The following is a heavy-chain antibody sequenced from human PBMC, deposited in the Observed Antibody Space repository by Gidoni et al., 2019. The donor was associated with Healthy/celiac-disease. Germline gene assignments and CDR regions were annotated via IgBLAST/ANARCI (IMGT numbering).Heavy chain of an antibody. CDR1: GYSFTRYW. V-gene: IGHV5-10-1*01. Sequence: EVQLVQSGAEVKKPGESLRISCKGSGYSFTRYWISWVRQMPGKGLEWMGRIDPSDSYTNDSPSFQGHVTISADKSISTAYLQWSSLKASDTAMYYCARHEYCSGGSCLYYFDYWGQGTLVTVSS. J-gene: IGHJ4*02. CDR3: ARHEYCSGGSCLYYFDY. D-gene: IGHD2-15*01. CDR2: IDPSDSYT.